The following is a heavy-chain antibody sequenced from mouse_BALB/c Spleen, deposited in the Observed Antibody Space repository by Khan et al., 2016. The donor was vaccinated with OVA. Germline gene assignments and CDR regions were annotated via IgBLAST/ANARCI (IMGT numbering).Heavy chain of an antibody. CDR1: GYTFTDFN. V-gene: IGHV1S29*02. D-gene: IGHD1-2*01. CDR2: IFPNNGGT. CDR3: ARSGYGSFAY. Sequence: VQLKQSGPELVKPGASVRISCKTSGYTFTDFNLDWVKQSHGKSLEWIGYIFPNNGGTGYNQKFKTKATLTVDSSSSTAYIELRSLTSEDSAVYYCARSGYGSFAYWGQGTLVTVSA. J-gene: IGHJ3*01.